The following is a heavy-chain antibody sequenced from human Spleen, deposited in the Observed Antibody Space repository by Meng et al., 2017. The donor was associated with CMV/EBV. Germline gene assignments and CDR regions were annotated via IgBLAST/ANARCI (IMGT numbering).Heavy chain of an antibody. CDR2: IYSGGSST. CDR1: GFTFSSSA. J-gene: IGHJ4*02. V-gene: IGHV3-23*03. CDR3: AKGNSGSFDY. Sequence: LSCPPLGFTFSSSAMSWVRQAPGKGLEWVSVIYSGGSSTYYADSVKGRFTISRDNSKNTLYLQMNSLRAEDTAVYYCAKGNSGSFDYWGQGTLVTVSS. D-gene: IGHD1-26*01.